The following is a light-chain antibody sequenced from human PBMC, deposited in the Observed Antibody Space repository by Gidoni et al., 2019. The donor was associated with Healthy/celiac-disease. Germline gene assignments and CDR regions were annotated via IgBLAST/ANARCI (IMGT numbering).Light chain of an antibody. V-gene: IGKV3-15*01. Sequence: IVMTHSPATLSVSPGERATLSSRASQSVSSNLAWYQQDPGQAPRRLIYGSSARATGIPARFSGSGSGTEFTLTISSLQSEDFAVYYCQQYNSWPQTFGQGTKVEIK. CDR3: QQYNSWPQT. CDR2: GSS. J-gene: IGKJ1*01. CDR1: QSVSSN.